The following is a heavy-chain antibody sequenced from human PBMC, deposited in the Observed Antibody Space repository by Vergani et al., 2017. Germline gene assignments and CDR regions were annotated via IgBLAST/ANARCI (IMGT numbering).Heavy chain of an antibody. CDR2: ISYDGSNK. V-gene: IGHV3-30-3*01. CDR1: GFTFSSYA. Sequence: VQLVESGGGLVQPGGSLRLSCAASGFTFSSYAMHWVRQAPGKGLEWVAVISYDGSNKYYADSVKGRFTISRDNSKNTLYLQMNSLRAEDTAVYYCAKGVVVVAATLLIDYWGQGTLVTVSS. CDR3: AKGVVVVAATLLIDY. J-gene: IGHJ4*02. D-gene: IGHD2-15*01.